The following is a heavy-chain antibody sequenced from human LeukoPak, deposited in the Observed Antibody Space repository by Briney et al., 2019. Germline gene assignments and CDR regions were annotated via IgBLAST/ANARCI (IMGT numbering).Heavy chain of an antibody. V-gene: IGHV3-7*01. CDR3: ARENTYYYGSGSYFGTYYYYGMDV. Sequence: GGSLRLSCAASGFTFSSYWMSWVRQAPGKGLEWVANIKRDGSEKYYVDSVKGRFTISRDNAKNSLYLQMNSLRAEDTAVYYCARENTYYYGSGSYFGTYYYYGMDVWGQGTTVTVSS. J-gene: IGHJ6*02. CDR2: IKRDGSEK. D-gene: IGHD3-10*01. CDR1: GFTFSSYW.